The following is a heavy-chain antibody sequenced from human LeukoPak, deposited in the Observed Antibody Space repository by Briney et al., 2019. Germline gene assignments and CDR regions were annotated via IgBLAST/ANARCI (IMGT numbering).Heavy chain of an antibody. V-gene: IGHV3-48*01. CDR1: GFTFSSYS. Sequence: TGGSLRLSCAASGFTFSSYSMNWVRQAPGKGLEWVSYISSSSSTIYYADSVKGRFTISRDNSKNTLYLQMNSLRAEDTAVYYCAKARSSAVASFDYWGQGTLVTVSS. CDR3: AKARSSAVASFDY. CDR2: ISSSSSTI. D-gene: IGHD6-19*01. J-gene: IGHJ4*02.